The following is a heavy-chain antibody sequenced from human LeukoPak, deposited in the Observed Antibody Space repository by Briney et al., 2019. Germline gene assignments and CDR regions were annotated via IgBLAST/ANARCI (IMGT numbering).Heavy chain of an antibody. V-gene: IGHV3-23*01. CDR2: ISAGGGTI. Sequence: QSGGSLRLSCAASAFTFSNHAMSWVRQTPGKGLEWVSGISAGGGTILYADSVKGRFTISRDNSKNTLFLHMNNLRVEDTAVYFCAYYDSSGYYYGRLRYWGQGTPVTVSS. D-gene: IGHD3-22*01. CDR3: AYYDSSGYYYGRLRY. CDR1: AFTFSNHA. J-gene: IGHJ4*02.